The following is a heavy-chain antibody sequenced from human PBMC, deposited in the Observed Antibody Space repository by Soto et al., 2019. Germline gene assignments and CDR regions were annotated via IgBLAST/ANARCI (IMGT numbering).Heavy chain of an antibody. CDR2: ISYDGSNK. CDR1: GFTFRSYG. D-gene: IGHD1-26*01. V-gene: IGHV3-30*18. CDR3: AKGGVGSTSNAFDI. J-gene: IGHJ3*02. Sequence: VQLVESGGGVVQPGRSLRLSCVASGFTFRSYGMHWVRQAPAKGLEWVAVISYDGSNKYYADSVKGRFTISRDNSKNTLYLQMNSLRAEDTAVYYCAKGGVGSTSNAFDIWGQGTMVTVSS.